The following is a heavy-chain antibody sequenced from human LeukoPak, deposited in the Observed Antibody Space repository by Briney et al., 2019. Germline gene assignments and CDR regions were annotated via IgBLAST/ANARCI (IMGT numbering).Heavy chain of an antibody. CDR2: IGTASDT. Sequence: GGSLRLSCAASGFTFSSFDMHWVRQPTGQGLEWVSTIGTASDTYYPGSVEGRFTLSRDNAKNSLYLQMNSLTAGDTAVYYCARGPPRGKYYYMDVWGRGTTVTVSS. D-gene: IGHD1-1*01. V-gene: IGHV3-13*01. J-gene: IGHJ6*03. CDR3: ARGPPRGKYYYMDV. CDR1: GFTFSSFD.